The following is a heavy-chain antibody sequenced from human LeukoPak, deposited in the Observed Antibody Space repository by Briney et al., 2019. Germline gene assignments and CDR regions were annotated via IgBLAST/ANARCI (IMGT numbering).Heavy chain of an antibody. V-gene: IGHV3-30*03. CDR1: GFTFSSYG. CDR3: ARGAYSSGWAYFDH. Sequence: GGSLRLSCAASGFTFSSYGMHWVRQAPGKGLEWVAVISYDGSNKYYADSVKGRFTMSRDNSKNTLYLHMDSLRAEDTAVYYYARGAYSSGWAYFDHWGQGTLVTVSS. CDR2: ISYDGSNK. D-gene: IGHD6-19*01. J-gene: IGHJ4*02.